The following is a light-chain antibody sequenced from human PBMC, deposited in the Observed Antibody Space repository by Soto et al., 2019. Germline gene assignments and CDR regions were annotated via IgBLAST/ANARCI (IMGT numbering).Light chain of an antibody. Sequence: QSVLTQPASVSGSPGQSITISCTGTSSDIGGYNYVSWSQQYPGKAPKVMIYEVTNRPSGVSNRFSGSKSGNTASLTISGLQAEDEADYYCSSYTSTNTLIFGGGTKLTVL. CDR3: SSYTSTNTLI. J-gene: IGLJ2*01. CDR1: SSDIGGYNY. CDR2: EVT. V-gene: IGLV2-14*01.